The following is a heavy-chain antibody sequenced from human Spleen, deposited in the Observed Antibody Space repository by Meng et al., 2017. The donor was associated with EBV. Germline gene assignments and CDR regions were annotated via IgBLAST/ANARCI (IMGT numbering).Heavy chain of an antibody. Sequence: QVQLVESGGGLVKPGGSLRLSCAASGFTFSDYYMSWIRQAPGKGLEWVSYISSSDTIYYADSVKGRFTISTDNAKNSLYLQMNSLRAEDTAVYYCARDRTMGPIWDYWGQGTRVTVSS. D-gene: IGHD3-10*01. CDR2: ISSSDTI. J-gene: IGHJ4*02. V-gene: IGHV3-11*01. CDR3: ARDRTMGPIWDY. CDR1: GFTFSDYY.